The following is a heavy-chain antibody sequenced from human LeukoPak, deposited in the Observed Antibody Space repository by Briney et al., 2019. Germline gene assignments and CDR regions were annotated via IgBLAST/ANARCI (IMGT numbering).Heavy chain of an antibody. CDR2: IYYTGST. CDR3: ARASDGSGSYFGWFDP. CDR1: GGSISSYY. Sequence: SSETLSLTCTVSGGSISSYYWTWIRQPPGKRLEWIGYIYYTGSTNYNPSLKSRVTISVDTPKNQFSLKLSSVTAADTAVYYCARASDGSGSYFGWFDPWGQGTLVTVSS. D-gene: IGHD3-10*01. J-gene: IGHJ5*02. V-gene: IGHV4-59*01.